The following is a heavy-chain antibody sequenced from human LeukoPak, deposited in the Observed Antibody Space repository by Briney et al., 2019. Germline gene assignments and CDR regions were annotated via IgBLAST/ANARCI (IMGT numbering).Heavy chain of an antibody. CDR3: ARELGDFWSGYSRNAFDI. CDR1: GYTFTSYY. J-gene: IGHJ3*02. D-gene: IGHD3-3*01. V-gene: IGHV1-46*01. Sequence: ASVKVSCKASGYTFTSYYMHWVRQAPGQGLEWMGIINPSGGSTSYAQKFQGRVTMTRDTSTSTVYMELSSLRSEDTAVYYCARELGDFWSGYSRNAFDIWGQGTMVTVSS. CDR2: INPSGGST.